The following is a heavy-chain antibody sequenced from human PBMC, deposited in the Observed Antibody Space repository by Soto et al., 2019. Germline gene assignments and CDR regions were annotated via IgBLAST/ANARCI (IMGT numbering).Heavy chain of an antibody. CDR1: GGSISSYY. CDR2: IYYSGST. Sequence: SETLSLTCTVSGGSISSYYWSWIRQPPGKGLEWIGYIYYSGSTNYNPSLKSRVTISVDTSKNQFSLKLSSVTAADTAVYYCARASRYFDWLLPPYYYYYYYMDVWGKGTTVTVSS. CDR3: ARASRYFDWLLPPYYYYYYYMDV. V-gene: IGHV4-59*01. D-gene: IGHD3-9*01. J-gene: IGHJ6*03.